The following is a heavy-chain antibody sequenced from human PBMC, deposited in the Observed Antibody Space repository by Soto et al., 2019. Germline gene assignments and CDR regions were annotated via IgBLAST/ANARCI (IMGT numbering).Heavy chain of an antibody. J-gene: IGHJ6*02. D-gene: IGHD3-16*01. CDR1: GYIFTTYY. CDR2: ISAYNGNT. Sequence: ASGKVSCKASGYIFTTYYVRWVRQAPGQGLDWVGGISAYNGNTNYAQKLQGRVTMTTDTSTSTAYMELRSLRSDDTAVYYCAREWGEIYGQNYYYYGMDVWGQGTTVTVSS. V-gene: IGHV1-18*01. CDR3: AREWGEIYGQNYYYYGMDV.